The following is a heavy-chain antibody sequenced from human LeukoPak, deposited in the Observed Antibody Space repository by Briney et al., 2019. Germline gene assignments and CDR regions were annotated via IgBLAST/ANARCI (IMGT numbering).Heavy chain of an antibody. CDR3: ASLPSHPIFNPYCSSTSCYSEYYFDY. V-gene: IGHV3-21*01. CDR2: ISSSSSYI. Sequence: PGGSLRLSCAASGFTFSSYSMNWVRQAPGKGLEWVSSISSSSSYIYYADSVKGRFTISRDNAKNSLYLQMNSLRAEDTAVYYCASLPSHPIFNPYCSSTSCYSEYYFDYWGQGTLVTVSS. J-gene: IGHJ4*02. CDR1: GFTFSSYS. D-gene: IGHD2-2*01.